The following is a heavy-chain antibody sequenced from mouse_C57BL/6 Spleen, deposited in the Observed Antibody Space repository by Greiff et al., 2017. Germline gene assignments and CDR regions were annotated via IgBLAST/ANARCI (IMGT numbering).Heavy chain of an antibody. CDR3: AREPHYGSSYEAMDY. CDR2: IYPGSGST. V-gene: IGHV1-55*01. J-gene: IGHJ4*01. Sequence: QVQLKQPGAELVKPGASVKMSCKASGYTFTSYWITWVKQRPGQGLEWIGDIYPGSGSTNYNEKFKSKATLTVDTSSSTAYMQLSSLTSEDSAVYYCAREPHYGSSYEAMDYWGQGTSVTVSS. D-gene: IGHD1-1*01. CDR1: GYTFTSYW.